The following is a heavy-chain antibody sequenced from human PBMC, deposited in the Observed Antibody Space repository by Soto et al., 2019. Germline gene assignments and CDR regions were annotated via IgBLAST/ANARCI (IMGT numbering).Heavy chain of an antibody. Sequence: EVQLVESGGGLVQPGGSLRLSCSVSGFTFSTYAMHWVRQAPGKGLEYVSAISGNGDTTYYADSVKGRFTISRDNSKKTLYLQMSSLRAEDTAVYYCVKDGLALRFLEMLSTGDVWGQGTAVTVSS. D-gene: IGHD3-3*01. CDR3: VKDGLALRFLEMLSTGDV. CDR2: ISGNGDTT. CDR1: GFTFSTYA. V-gene: IGHV3-64D*06. J-gene: IGHJ6*02.